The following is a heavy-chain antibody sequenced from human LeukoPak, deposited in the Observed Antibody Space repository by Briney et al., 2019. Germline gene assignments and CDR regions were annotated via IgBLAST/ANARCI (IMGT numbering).Heavy chain of an antibody. Sequence: GGSLRLSCAASGFTFSSYAMHWVRQAPGKGLEWVANIKPDGSEKYYLDSVKGRFTISRDNAQNSLYLQMNSLRAADTAVYYCARTYYDSGNGYWGQGTLVTVSS. V-gene: IGHV3-7*01. CDR2: IKPDGSEK. J-gene: IGHJ4*02. CDR3: ARTYYDSGNGY. D-gene: IGHD3-10*01. CDR1: GFTFSSYA.